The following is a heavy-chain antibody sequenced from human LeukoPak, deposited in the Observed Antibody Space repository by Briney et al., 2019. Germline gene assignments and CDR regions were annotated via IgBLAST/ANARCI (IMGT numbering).Heavy chain of an antibody. V-gene: IGHV1-69*05. D-gene: IGHD3-10*01. CDR2: IIPIFGTA. Sequence: ASVKVSCKASGGTFSSYAISWVRQAPGQGLEWMGGIIPIFGTANYAQKFQGRVTITTDTSTSTAYMELRSLTSDDTAIYYCARVEEVRGGITSFDYWGQGTLVTVSS. CDR1: GGTFSSYA. J-gene: IGHJ4*02. CDR3: ARVEEVRGGITSFDY.